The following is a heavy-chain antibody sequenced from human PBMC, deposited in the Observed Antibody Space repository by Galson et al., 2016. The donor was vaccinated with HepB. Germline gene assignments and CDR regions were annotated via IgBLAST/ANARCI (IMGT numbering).Heavy chain of an antibody. CDR3: AKEELYFDWPLPLDY. V-gene: IGHV3-30*18. CDR1: GFTFSTFG. CDR2: ISDDGSDK. J-gene: IGHJ4*02. Sequence: SLRLSCAASGFTFSTFGMHWVRQAPGKGLEWVAVISDDGSDKYYGDSVKGRFTISRDNSRNTLYLQMNSLRAEDTAVYYCAKEELYFDWPLPLDYWGQGTLVTVSS. D-gene: IGHD3-9*01.